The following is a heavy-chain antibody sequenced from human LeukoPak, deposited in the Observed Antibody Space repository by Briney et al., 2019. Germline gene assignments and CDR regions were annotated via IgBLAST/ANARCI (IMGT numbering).Heavy chain of an antibody. CDR1: GFTFSSYS. V-gene: IGHV3-21*01. CDR3: ARARQATVDFDY. CDR2: ISSSSSYI. Sequence: PGGSLRPSCAASGFTFSSYSMNWVRQASGKGLEWVSSISSSSSYIYYADSVKGRFTISRDNAKNSLYLQMNSLRAEDTAVYYCARARQATVDFDYWGQGTLVTVSS. J-gene: IGHJ4*02. D-gene: IGHD4-23*01.